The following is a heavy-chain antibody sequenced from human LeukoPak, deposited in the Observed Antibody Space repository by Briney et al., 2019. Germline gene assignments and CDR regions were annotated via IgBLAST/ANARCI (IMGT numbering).Heavy chain of an antibody. V-gene: IGHV4-34*01. Sequence: PSETLSLTCAVYGGSFSGYYWSWIRQPPGKGLEWIGEINHSGSTNYNPSLKSRVTISVDTSKNQFSLKLSSVTAADTAVYYCARGHRLGDGYNPGVGFYYYGMDVWGQGTTVTVSS. D-gene: IGHD5-24*01. CDR1: GGSFSGYY. CDR2: INHSGST. J-gene: IGHJ6*02. CDR3: ARGHRLGDGYNPGVGFYYYGMDV.